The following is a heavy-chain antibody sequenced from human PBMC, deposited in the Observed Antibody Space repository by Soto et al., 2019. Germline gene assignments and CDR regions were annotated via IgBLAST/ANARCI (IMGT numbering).Heavy chain of an antibody. Sequence: QVQLVESGGGVVQPGRSLSLSCAASGFTFSSYTMHWVRQAPGKGLEWVALISYDGSNKYYADSVKGRFTISRDNSKNTLFMKMNSLRAEDTAVYYCARDSVGYCSSTSCQEWYFDLWGRGTLVTVSS. CDR3: ARDSVGYCSSTSCQEWYFDL. J-gene: IGHJ2*01. V-gene: IGHV3-30-3*01. D-gene: IGHD2-2*01. CDR2: ISYDGSNK. CDR1: GFTFSSYT.